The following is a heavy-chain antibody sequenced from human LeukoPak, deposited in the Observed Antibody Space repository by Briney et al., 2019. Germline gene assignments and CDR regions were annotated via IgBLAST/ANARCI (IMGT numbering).Heavy chain of an antibody. CDR3: ARGGLQRWLQFYFDY. CDR1: GFTFSSYW. Sequence: GGSLRLSCAASGFTFSSYWMSWVRQAPRKGLEWVANIKQDGSEKYYVDSVKGRFTISRDNAKNSLYLQMNSLRAEDTAVYYCARGGLQRWLQFYFDYWGQGTLVTVSS. D-gene: IGHD5-24*01. CDR2: IKQDGSEK. J-gene: IGHJ4*02. V-gene: IGHV3-7*04.